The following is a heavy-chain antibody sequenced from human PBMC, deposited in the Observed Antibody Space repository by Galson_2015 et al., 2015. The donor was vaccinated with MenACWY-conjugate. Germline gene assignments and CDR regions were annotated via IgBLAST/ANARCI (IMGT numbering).Heavy chain of an antibody. CDR1: GFTFSSYW. J-gene: IGHJ4*02. Sequence: SLRLSCAASGFTFSSYWMSWVRQAPGKGLEWVANIKRDGTEAYYLDSVKGRFTISRDNAKNSLYLQMNSLRAEDTAVYYCARAYGGNSHFDYWGQGTLVTVSS. CDR3: ARAYGGNSHFDY. V-gene: IGHV3-7*03. D-gene: IGHD4-23*01. CDR2: IKRDGTEA.